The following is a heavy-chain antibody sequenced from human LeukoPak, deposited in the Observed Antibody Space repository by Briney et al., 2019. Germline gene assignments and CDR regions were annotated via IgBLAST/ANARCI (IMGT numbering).Heavy chain of an antibody. CDR3: AREETYYYDNTGYYFGAFDI. CDR2: ISGFNGDT. V-gene: IGHV1-18*01. D-gene: IGHD3-22*01. J-gene: IGHJ3*02. CDR1: GYTFNNYG. Sequence: VASVKVSCKASGYTFNNYGIAWVRQAPGQGLEWMGWISGFNGDTKYAQKLQGRVTVTTDTSTSTAYMELRSLRSDDTAVYYCAREETYYYDNTGYYFGAFDIWGQGTMVTASS.